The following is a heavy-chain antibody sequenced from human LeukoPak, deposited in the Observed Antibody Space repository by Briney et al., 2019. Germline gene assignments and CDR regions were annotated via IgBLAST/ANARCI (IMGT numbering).Heavy chain of an antibody. J-gene: IGHJ5*02. Sequence: PSETLSLTCAVYGGSFSGYYWSWIRQPPGKGLEWIGEINHSGSTNYNPSLKSRVTISVDTSKNQFSLKLSSVTAADTAVYYCARQPMTPLNWFDPWGQGTLVTVSS. CDR2: INHSGST. CDR3: ARQPMTPLNWFDP. D-gene: IGHD2-15*01. CDR1: GGSFSGYY. V-gene: IGHV4-34*01.